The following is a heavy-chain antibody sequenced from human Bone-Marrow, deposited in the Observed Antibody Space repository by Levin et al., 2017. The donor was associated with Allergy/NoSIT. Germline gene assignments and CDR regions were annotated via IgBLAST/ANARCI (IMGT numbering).Heavy chain of an antibody. CDR2: IHTSGST. J-gene: IGHJ4*02. CDR3: ARGPTAGTGD. V-gene: IGHV4-61*02. Sequence: SETLSLTCTVFGGSISSGSYYWSWIRQPAGKGLEWIGRIHTSGSTNYNPSLNSRVTISVDTSKNQFSLKLSSVTAADTAVYYCARGPTAGTGDWGQGTLVTVSS. CDR1: GGSISSGSYY. D-gene: IGHD6-13*01.